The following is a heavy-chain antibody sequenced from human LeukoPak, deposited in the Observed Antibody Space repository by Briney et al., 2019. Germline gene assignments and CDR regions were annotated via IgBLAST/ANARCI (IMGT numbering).Heavy chain of an antibody. Sequence: PGGSLRLSCAASGFTFSSYSMNWVRQAPGKGLEWVSSISSSSSYIYYADSVKGRFTISRDNAKNSLYLQMNSLRAEDTAVYYCASPLSYYDSSGCYYGDYWGQGTLVTVSS. J-gene: IGHJ4*02. D-gene: IGHD3-22*01. CDR3: ASPLSYYDSSGCYYGDY. V-gene: IGHV3-21*01. CDR2: ISSSSSYI. CDR1: GFTFSSYS.